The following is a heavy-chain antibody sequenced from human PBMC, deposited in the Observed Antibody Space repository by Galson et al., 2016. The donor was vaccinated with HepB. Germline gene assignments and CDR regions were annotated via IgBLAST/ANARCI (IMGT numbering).Heavy chain of an antibody. J-gene: IGHJ3*02. CDR2: ISSSSNTI. CDR1: GFIFSDYH. CDR3: ARDSSSGYVIDAFDI. V-gene: IGHV3-11*04. D-gene: IGHD5-12*01. Sequence: SLRLSCAASGFIFSDYHINWTRQAPGKGLEWISYISSSSNTIHYADSVKGRFTVSRDYAKNSLYLQMNSLRAEDTAVYYCARDSSSGYVIDAFDIWGQGTMVTVSS.